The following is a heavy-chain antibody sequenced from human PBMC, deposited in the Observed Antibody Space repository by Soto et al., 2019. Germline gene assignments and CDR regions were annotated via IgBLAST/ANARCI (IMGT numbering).Heavy chain of an antibody. J-gene: IGHJ5*02. CDR3: ARDSHNNIFDP. V-gene: IGHV4-31*03. D-gene: IGHD1-1*01. CDR1: GASMSSGGYY. CDR2: IYYSGST. Sequence: QVQLQESGPGLVKPSQTLSLTCTVSGASMSSGGYYWTWIRQSPGKGLEWIGYIYYSGSTSYNPSLESRVAISLDTSRSQFSLTLHSVTAADTAIYYCARDSHNNIFDPWGQGTLVTVSS.